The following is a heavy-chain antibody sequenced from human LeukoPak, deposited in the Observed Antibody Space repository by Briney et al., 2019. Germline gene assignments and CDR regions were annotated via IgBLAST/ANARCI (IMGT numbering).Heavy chain of an antibody. D-gene: IGHD3-22*01. J-gene: IGHJ6*03. CDR3: AKDRRYYDSSGYHLYYMDV. Sequence: GGSLRLSCAASGFTFSSYGMHWVRQAPGKGLEWVAFIRYDGSNKYYADSVKGRFTISRDNSKNTLYLQMNSLRAEDTAVYYCAKDRRYYDSSGYHLYYMDVWGEGTTVTISS. CDR1: GFTFSSYG. V-gene: IGHV3-30*02. CDR2: IRYDGSNK.